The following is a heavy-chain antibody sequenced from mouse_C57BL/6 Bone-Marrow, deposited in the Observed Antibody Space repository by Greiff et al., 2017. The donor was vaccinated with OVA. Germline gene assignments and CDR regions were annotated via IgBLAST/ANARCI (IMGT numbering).Heavy chain of an antibody. V-gene: IGHV1-55*01. Sequence: QVQLQQPGAELVKPGASVKMSCKASGYTFTSYWITWVKQRPGQGLEWIGDIYPGSGSTNYNEKFKSKATLPVDTSSSTAYMQLSSLTSEDSAVYYCARSPYSSGYVWFAYWGQGTLVTVSA. CDR1: GYTFTSYW. CDR3: ARSPYSSGYVWFAY. J-gene: IGHJ3*01. CDR2: IYPGSGST. D-gene: IGHD3-2*02.